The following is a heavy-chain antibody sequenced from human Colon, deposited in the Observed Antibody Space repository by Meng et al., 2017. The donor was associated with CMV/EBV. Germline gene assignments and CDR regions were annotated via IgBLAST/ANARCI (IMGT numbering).Heavy chain of an antibody. CDR2: INQDGSVK. J-gene: IGHJ4*02. CDR1: GFTLGSYW. V-gene: IGHV3-7*04. Sequence: GGSLRLSCAASGFTLGSYWMSWVRQAPGKGLEWVANINQDGSVKYYVDSVKGRFTISRDSADNSLYLQMNSLMAEDTAVYYCARATYYYDDSGFGYWGQGTMVTVSS. CDR3: ARATYYYDDSGFGY. D-gene: IGHD3-22*01.